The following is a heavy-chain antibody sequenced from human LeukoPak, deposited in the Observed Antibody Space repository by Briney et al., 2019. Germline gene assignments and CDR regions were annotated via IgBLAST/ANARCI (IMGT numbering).Heavy chain of an antibody. CDR3: AISRVGAVAGTGDFDY. J-gene: IGHJ4*02. Sequence: ASVKVSCKASGYTFTSYGISWVRQAPGQGLEWMGWISAYNGNTNHAQKLQGRVTMTTDTSTSTAYMELRSLRSDDTAVYYCAISRVGAVAGTGDFDYWGQGTLVTVSS. D-gene: IGHD6-19*01. V-gene: IGHV1-18*01. CDR1: GYTFTSYG. CDR2: ISAYNGNT.